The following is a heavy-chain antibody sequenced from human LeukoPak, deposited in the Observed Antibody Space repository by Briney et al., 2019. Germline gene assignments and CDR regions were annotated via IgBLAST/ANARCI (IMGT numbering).Heavy chain of an antibody. V-gene: IGHV4-34*01. Sequence: NPSETLSLTCAVYGGSFSGYYWSWIRQPPGKGLEWIGEINHSGSTNYNPSLKSRVTISVDTSKNQFSLKLSSVTAADTAVYYCARYLTATDAFDIWGQGTMVTVSS. CDR1: GGSFSGYY. CDR3: ARYLTATDAFDI. J-gene: IGHJ3*02. D-gene: IGHD2-8*01. CDR2: INHSGST.